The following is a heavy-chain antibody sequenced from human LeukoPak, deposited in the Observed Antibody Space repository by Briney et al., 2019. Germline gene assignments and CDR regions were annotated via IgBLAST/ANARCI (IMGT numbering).Heavy chain of an antibody. D-gene: IGHD3-3*01. J-gene: IGHJ4*02. CDR3: ARQSSDLHYDFWSGPDPDY. CDR1: GGSISSGGYS. V-gene: IGHV4-30-2*03. Sequence: SSETLSLTCAVSGGSISSGGYSWSWIRQPPGQGLEWIGYIYHSGSTYYNPSLKSRVTISVDTSKNQFSLKLSSVTAADTAVYYCARQSSDLHYDFWSGPDPDYWGQGTLVTVSS. CDR2: IYHSGST.